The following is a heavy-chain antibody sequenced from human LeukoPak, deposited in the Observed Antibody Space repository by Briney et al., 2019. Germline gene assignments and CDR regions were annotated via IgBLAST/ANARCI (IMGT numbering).Heavy chain of an antibody. Sequence: PSETLSLTCTISGGSITSYHWSWIRQPPGKGLEWIGYIYYSGSTNYNPSLKSRVTISVDTSKNQFSLNLRSVTAADTAVYYCARGSREGYNHFDYWGQGTLVTVSS. J-gene: IGHJ4*02. D-gene: IGHD5-24*01. CDR1: GGSITSYH. V-gene: IGHV4-59*01. CDR3: ARGSREGYNHFDY. CDR2: IYYSGST.